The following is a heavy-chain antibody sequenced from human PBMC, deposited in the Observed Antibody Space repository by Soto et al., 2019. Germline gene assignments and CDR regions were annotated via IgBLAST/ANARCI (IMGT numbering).Heavy chain of an antibody. CDR1: GFTFDDYT. CDR2: ISWDGGST. J-gene: IGHJ6*03. D-gene: IGHD2-2*01. CDR3: AKDFLPHYYYYYMAV. V-gene: IGHV3-43*01. Sequence: GGSLRLSCAASGFTFDDYTMHWVRQAPGKGLEWVSLISWDGGSTYYADSVKGRFTISRDNSKNSLYLQMNSLRTEDTALYYCAKDFLPHYYYYYMAVWGKGTTVTVSS.